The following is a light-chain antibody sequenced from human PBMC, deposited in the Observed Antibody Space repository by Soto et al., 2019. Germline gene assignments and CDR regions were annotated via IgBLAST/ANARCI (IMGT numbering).Light chain of an antibody. CDR2: GAS. V-gene: IGKV3-20*01. CDR1: QSVPGSS. J-gene: IGKJ1*01. CDR3: QQYGGSPGT. Sequence: EIVLTQSPGTLSLSPGERATLSCRASQSVPGSSLAWYQQRPGQAPRLLIYGASNRVTGIPDRFSGSGSGTDFTLTISRLEPEDFAVYYCQQYGGSPGTFGQVTMVEIK.